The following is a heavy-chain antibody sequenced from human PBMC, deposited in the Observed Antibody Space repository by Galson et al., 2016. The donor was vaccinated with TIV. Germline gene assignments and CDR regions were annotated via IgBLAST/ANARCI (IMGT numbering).Heavy chain of an antibody. CDR2: IGISGSPI. V-gene: IGHV3-48*03. D-gene: IGHD6-13*01. Sequence: LRLSCAGSGFTFSYYSMNWVRQAPGKGLVWVSYIGISGSPIYYADSVKGRFTISRDDADSSLYLQMNSLRAEDTALYFCVRSGSSWWTYWGQGTLVTVSS. CDR1: GFTFSYYS. CDR3: VRSGSSWWTY. J-gene: IGHJ4*02.